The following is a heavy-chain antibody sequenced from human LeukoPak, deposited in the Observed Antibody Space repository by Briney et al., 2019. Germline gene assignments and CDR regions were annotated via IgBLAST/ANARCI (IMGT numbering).Heavy chain of an antibody. CDR1: GGSITSGTHY. Sequence: PSETLSLTCTVSGGSITSGTHYWGWVRQPPGKGPEWIGSIFYSGRIFYNPSLKSRVFVSIDTSKNQFSLKLNSVTVADTAVYYCARHDYDLLTGYSINWFDPWGQGTLVTVSS. V-gene: IGHV4-39*01. CDR2: IFYSGRI. D-gene: IGHD3-9*01. J-gene: IGHJ5*02. CDR3: ARHDYDLLTGYSINWFDP.